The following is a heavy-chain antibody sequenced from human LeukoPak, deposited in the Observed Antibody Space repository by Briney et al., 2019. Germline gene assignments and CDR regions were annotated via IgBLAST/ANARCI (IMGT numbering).Heavy chain of an antibody. CDR1: GYSFTSYW. D-gene: IGHD2-2*01. J-gene: IGHJ4*02. CDR2: IYPGDSDT. CDR3: ARHHSRDCSSTSCYPDY. V-gene: IGHV5-51*01. Sequence: GESLKISCKGSGYSFTSYWIGWVRQMPGKGLEWMGIIYPGDSDTRYSPSFQGQVTISADKSISTAYLQWSSLKASDTAMYYCARHHSRDCSSTSCYPDYWGQGTLVTVSS.